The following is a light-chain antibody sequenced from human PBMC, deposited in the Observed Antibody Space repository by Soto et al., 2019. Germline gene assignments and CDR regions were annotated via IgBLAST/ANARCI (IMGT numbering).Light chain of an antibody. CDR3: SSYTSSSTDV. J-gene: IGLJ1*01. Sequence: QSALTQPPSVSGSPGQSVTISCTGTSSDVGSYNRVSWYQQPPGTAPKLMIYEVSNRPSWVPDRFSGSKSGNTASLTISGLQAEDEADYYCSSYTSSSTDVFGTGTKVTVL. V-gene: IGLV2-18*02. CDR2: EVS. CDR1: SSDVGSYNR.